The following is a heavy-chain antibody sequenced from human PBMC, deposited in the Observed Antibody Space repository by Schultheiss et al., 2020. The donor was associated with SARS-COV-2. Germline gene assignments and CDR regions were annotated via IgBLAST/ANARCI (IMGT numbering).Heavy chain of an antibody. CDR3: ARRTYYEFWSGQTDWYFDL. Sequence: SQTLSLTCTVSGGSISSSSYYWGWIRQPPGKGLEWIGYIYYSGSTYYNPSLKSRVTISVDTSKNQFSLELSSVTAADTAVYYCARRTYYEFWSGQTDWYFDLWGRGTLVTVSS. J-gene: IGHJ2*01. CDR2: IYYSGST. V-gene: IGHV4-39*07. D-gene: IGHD3-3*01. CDR1: GGSISSSSYY.